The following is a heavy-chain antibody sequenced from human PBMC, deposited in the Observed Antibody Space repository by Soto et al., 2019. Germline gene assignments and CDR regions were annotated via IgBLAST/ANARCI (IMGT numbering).Heavy chain of an antibody. J-gene: IGHJ6*02. D-gene: IGHD2-15*01. CDR3: AYLPCIGRSCYWFSFSGMDV. CDR2: IYWDDDK. Sequence: QITLKESGPTLVKPTQTLTLTCTFSGFSLSTSGVGVDWIRQPPGKALEWLALIYWDDDKRYRPSLESRLTITKDTSKNQVVLTMTNMDSVDTAPSYCAYLPCIGRSCYWFSFSGMDVWGQGTTVTVSS. V-gene: IGHV2-5*02. CDR1: GFSLSTSGVG.